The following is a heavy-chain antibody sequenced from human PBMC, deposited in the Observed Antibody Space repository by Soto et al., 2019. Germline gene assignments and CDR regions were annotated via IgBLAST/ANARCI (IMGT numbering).Heavy chain of an antibody. CDR3: ARGLYPLGYCSGGSCYSGNWFDP. CDR2: INPNSGGT. D-gene: IGHD2-15*01. V-gene: IGHV1-2*04. Sequence: GASVKVSCKASGYTFTGYYMHWVRQAPGQGLEWMGWINPNSGGTNYAQKFQGWVTMTRDTSISTAYMELSRLRSDDTAVYYCARGLYPLGYCSGGSCYSGNWFDPWGQGTLVTVSS. J-gene: IGHJ5*02. CDR1: GYTFTGYY.